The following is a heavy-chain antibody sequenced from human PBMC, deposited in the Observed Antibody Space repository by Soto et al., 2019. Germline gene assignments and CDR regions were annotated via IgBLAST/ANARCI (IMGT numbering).Heavy chain of an antibody. J-gene: IGHJ4*02. CDR3: ARDHAYLKAVAQTLDY. CDR2: ISAYNGNT. CDR1: GYTFTSYG. Sequence: QVQLVQSGAEVKKPGASVKVSCKASGYTFTSYGNSWVRQAPGQGLEWMGWISAYNGNTNYAQKLQGRVTMTTDTSTSTAYMELRSLRSDDTAVYYCARDHAYLKAVAQTLDYWGQGTLVTVSS. D-gene: IGHD6-19*01. V-gene: IGHV1-18*01.